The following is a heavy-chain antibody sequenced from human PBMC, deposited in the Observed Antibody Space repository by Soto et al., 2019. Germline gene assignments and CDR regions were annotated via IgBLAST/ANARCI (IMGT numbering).Heavy chain of an antibody. V-gene: IGHV4-4*02. CDR3: ARVSGSYYYGMDV. CDR1: GGSIGSSNW. J-gene: IGHJ6*02. CDR2: SYHSGST. Sequence: PSETLSLTCAVSGGSIGSSNWWSWVRQPPGKGLEWIGESYHSGSTKYNPSLKSRVTISVDKSKNQFSLKLSSVTAADTAVYYCARVSGSYYYGMDVWGQGTTVTVSS.